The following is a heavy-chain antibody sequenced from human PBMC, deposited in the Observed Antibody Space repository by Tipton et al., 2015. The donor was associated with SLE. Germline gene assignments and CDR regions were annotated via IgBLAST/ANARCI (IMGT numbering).Heavy chain of an antibody. CDR3: ATMGDRWYLHL. D-gene: IGHD3-16*01. CDR1: GGSISSYY. V-gene: IGHV4-59*01. CDR2: IYYSGST. Sequence: TLSLTCTVSGGSISSYYWNWIRQSPGKGLEWIGYIYYSGSTNYNPSLKSRVTISVDTSKNQFSLKLSSVTAADTAVYYCATMGDRWYLHLWGRGTPVTVSS. J-gene: IGHJ2*01.